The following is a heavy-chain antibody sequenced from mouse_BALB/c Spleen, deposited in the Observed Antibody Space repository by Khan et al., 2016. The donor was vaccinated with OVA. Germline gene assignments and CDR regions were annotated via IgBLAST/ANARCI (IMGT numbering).Heavy chain of an antibody. CDR3: ARRGLRWDFDY. V-gene: IGHV1-7*01. CDR2: INPSTGYT. Sequence: QVQLKESGAELAKPGASVKMSCKASGYTFINYWILWVKQRPGQGLEWIGYINPSTGYTEYNQNFKDKATLTADKSYSTAYMQLSSLTSEDSAVKYCARRGLRWDFDYGGQGTPLTVSA. CDR1: GYTFINYW. D-gene: IGHD1-1*02. J-gene: IGHJ2*01.